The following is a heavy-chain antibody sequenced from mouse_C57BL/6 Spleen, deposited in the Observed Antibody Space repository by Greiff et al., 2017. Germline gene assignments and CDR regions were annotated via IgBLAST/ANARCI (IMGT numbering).Heavy chain of an antibody. CDR3: ARSAAQATVAY. D-gene: IGHD3-2*02. CDR1: GYTFTSYW. CDR2: IDPSDSET. Sequence: QVQLQQPGAELVRPGSSVKLSCKASGYTFTSYWMHWVKQRPIQGLEWIGNIDPSDSETHYNQKFKDKATLTVDKSSSTAYMQLSSLTCEDSAVYYCARSAAQATVAYWGQGTLVTVSA. J-gene: IGHJ3*01. V-gene: IGHV1-52*01.